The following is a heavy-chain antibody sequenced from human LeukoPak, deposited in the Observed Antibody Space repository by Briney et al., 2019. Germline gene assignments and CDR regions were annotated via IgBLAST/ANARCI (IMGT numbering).Heavy chain of an antibody. CDR1: GSTFSSYA. CDR3: ARDRVTYYYYYGMDV. Sequence: PGGSLRLSCAASGSTFSSYAMRWVRQAPGKGLEWVAVISYDGSNKYYADSVKGRFTISRDNSRSTLYLQMNSLRAEDTATYYCARDRVTYYYYYGMDVWGQGTTVTVSS. CDR2: ISYDGSNK. V-gene: IGHV3-30-3*01. J-gene: IGHJ6*02. D-gene: IGHD4-11*01.